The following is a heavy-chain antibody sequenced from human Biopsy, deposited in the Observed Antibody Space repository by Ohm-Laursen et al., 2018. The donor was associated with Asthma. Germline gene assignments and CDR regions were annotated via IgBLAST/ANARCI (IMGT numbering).Heavy chain of an antibody. D-gene: IGHD3-10*01. V-gene: IGHV1-18*01. J-gene: IGHJ6*02. CDR3: ARAVDYSHYYGIDV. Sequence: ASVKVSCKTSGCTFNSAGITWVRQAPGQGLEWMGWISVYNDNTRVAQKLQDRVTMITDTSTSTAYMELRSLRSDDTAVYFCARAVDYSHYYGIDVWGQGTTVTVS. CDR2: ISVYNDNT. CDR1: GCTFNSAG.